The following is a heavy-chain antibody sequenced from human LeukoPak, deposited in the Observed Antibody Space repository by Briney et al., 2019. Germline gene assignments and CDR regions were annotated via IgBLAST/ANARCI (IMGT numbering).Heavy chain of an antibody. J-gene: IGHJ5*02. CDR3: ARAERTYDYVWGSYRSAFDP. Sequence: SETLSLTCTVSGGSISSGGYYWSWIRQHPGKGLEWIEYIYYSGSTYYNPSLKSRVTISVDTSKNQFSLKLSSVTAAVTAVYYCARAERTYDYVWGSYRSAFDPWGQGTLVTVSS. CDR1: GGSISSGGYY. D-gene: IGHD3-16*02. V-gene: IGHV4-31*03. CDR2: IYYSGST.